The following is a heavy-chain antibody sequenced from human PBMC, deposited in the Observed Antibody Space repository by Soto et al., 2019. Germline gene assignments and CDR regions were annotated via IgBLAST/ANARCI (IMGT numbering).Heavy chain of an antibody. CDR3: AIDPRATIFGVVTHASDY. V-gene: IGHV3-23*01. D-gene: IGHD3-3*01. CDR2: ISGSGGST. CDR1: GFTFSSYA. Sequence: GGSLRLSCAASGFTFSSYAMSWVRQAPGKGLEWVSAISGSGGSTYYADSVKGRFTISRDNSKNTLYLQMNSLRAEDTAVYYCAIDPRATIFGVVTHASDYWGQGTLVTDSS. J-gene: IGHJ4*02.